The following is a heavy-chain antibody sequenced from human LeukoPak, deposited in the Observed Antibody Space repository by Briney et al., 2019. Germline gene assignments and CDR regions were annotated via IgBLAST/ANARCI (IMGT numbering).Heavy chain of an antibody. CDR3: AREYYYDSSGYWRDAFDI. Sequence: GGSLRLSCAASGFTVSSNYMSWVRQAPGKGLEWVSIIYSGGSTYYADSVKGRFTISRDNSKNTLYLQMNSLRAEDMALYYCAREYYYDSSGYWRDAFDIWGQGTMVTVSS. CDR2: IYSGGST. J-gene: IGHJ3*02. CDR1: GFTVSSNY. D-gene: IGHD3-22*01. V-gene: IGHV3-53*05.